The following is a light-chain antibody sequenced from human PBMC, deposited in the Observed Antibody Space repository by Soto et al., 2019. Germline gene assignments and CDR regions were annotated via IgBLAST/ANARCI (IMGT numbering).Light chain of an antibody. CDR2: DAS. CDR3: QQYNTYPLT. V-gene: IGKV1-5*01. Sequence: DIQITQSPSTLSASVGDRVTITCRASQTISNWLAWYQQKPGKAPKVLIFDASTLDGGVPSRFSGRRSGTDFTLTISSLQPSDFATYYCQQYNTYPLTFGGGTKVDSK. J-gene: IGKJ4*01. CDR1: QTISNW.